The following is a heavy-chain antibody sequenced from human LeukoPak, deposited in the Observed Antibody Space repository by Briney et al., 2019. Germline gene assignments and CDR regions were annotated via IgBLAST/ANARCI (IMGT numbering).Heavy chain of an antibody. J-gene: IGHJ4*02. D-gene: IGHD6-19*01. Sequence: GESLKISCQGSGYSFTTYWSGWVRQMPGKGLEWMGIIYPGDSDTRYSPSFQGQVTISADKSITTAYLQWSSLRASDTAMYYCALGMYSSGWRFDYWGQGTLVTVSP. CDR2: IYPGDSDT. V-gene: IGHV5-51*01. CDR1: GYSFTTYW. CDR3: ALGMYSSGWRFDY.